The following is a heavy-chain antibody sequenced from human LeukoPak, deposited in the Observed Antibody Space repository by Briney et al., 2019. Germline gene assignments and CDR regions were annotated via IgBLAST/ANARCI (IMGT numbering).Heavy chain of an antibody. V-gene: IGHV3-23*01. Sequence: PGGSLRLSCAASGFTLSSYAMSWVRQVPGKGLEWVSAISGRGGSTYYADSVKGRFTISRDNSKNTLYLQMNSLRAEDTAVYYCAKADSSGWYYSRTNSGMDVWGQGTTVTVSS. J-gene: IGHJ6*02. D-gene: IGHD6-19*01. CDR1: GFTLSSYA. CDR3: AKADSSGWYYSRTNSGMDV. CDR2: ISGRGGST.